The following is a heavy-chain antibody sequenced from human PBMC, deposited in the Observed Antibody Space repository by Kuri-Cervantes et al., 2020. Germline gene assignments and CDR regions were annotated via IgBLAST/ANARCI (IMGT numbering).Heavy chain of an antibody. CDR3: ARVEAAAGSAFDI. V-gene: IGHV4-31*03. Sequence: TLSLTCTISGDSVSGSTYYWAWIRQHPGKGLEWIGYIYYSGSTYYNPSLKSRVTISVDTSKNQFSLKLSSVTAADTAVYYCARVEAAAGSAFDIWGQGTMVTVSS. CDR2: IYYSGST. CDR1: GDSVSGSTYY. D-gene: IGHD6-13*01. J-gene: IGHJ3*02.